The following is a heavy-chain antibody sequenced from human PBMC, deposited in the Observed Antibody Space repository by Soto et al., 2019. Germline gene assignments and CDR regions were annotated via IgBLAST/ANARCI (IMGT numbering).Heavy chain of an antibody. CDR3: AREVEMATMPH. V-gene: IGHV3-21*01. CDR2: ISSSSSYI. D-gene: IGHD5-12*01. J-gene: IGHJ4*02. CDR1: GFTFISYS. Sequence: GGSLGISCAASGFTFISYSMNWVRQAPGKGLEWVSSISSSSSYIYYADSVKGRFTISRDNAKNSLYLQMNSLRAEDTAVYYCAREVEMATMPHWGQGTLVTVSS.